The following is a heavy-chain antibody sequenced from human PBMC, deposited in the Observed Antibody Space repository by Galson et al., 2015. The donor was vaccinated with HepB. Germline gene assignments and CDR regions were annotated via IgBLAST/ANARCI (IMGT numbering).Heavy chain of an antibody. D-gene: IGHD1-26*01. CDR3: AKQVVGATFFDY. CDR1: GFAFSSYA. Sequence: SLRLSCAASGFAFSSYAMSWVRQAPGKGLEWVSAISGSGGSTYYADSVKGRFTISRDNSKNTLYLQMNSLRAEDTAVYYCAKQVVGATFFDYWGQGTLVTVSS. J-gene: IGHJ4*02. CDR2: ISGSGGST. V-gene: IGHV3-23*01.